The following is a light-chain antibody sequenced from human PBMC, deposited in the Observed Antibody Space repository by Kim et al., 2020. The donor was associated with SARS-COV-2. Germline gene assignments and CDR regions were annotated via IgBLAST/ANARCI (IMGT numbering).Light chain of an antibody. CDR2: GKN. Sequence: VTLGQTVRIKCQRDSLRSYYATWYKKKRGQAPILVIYGKNNRPSGIPDRFSGSSSGNTASLTITGTQAGDEADYYCNSRDSNDNVVFGGGTQLTVL. J-gene: IGLJ2*01. CDR3: NSRDSNDNVV. V-gene: IGLV3-19*01. CDR1: SLRSYY.